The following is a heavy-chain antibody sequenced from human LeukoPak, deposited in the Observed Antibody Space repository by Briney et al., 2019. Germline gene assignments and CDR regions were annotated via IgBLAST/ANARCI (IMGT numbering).Heavy chain of an antibody. CDR3: ARDFFERITIFGVVKNHAFDI. Sequence: GGSLRLFCAASGFTFSSYSMNWVRQAPGKGLEWVSSISSSSSYIYYADSVKGRFTISRDNAKNSLYLQMNSLRAEDTAVYYCARDFFERITIFGVVKNHAFDIWGQGTMVTVSS. CDR2: ISSSSSYI. V-gene: IGHV3-21*01. CDR1: GFTFSSYS. J-gene: IGHJ3*02. D-gene: IGHD3-3*01.